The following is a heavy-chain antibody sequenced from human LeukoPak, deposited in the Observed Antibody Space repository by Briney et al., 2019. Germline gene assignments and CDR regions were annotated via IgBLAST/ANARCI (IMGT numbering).Heavy chain of an antibody. CDR3: ARESGGDWGYLEC. CDR1: GITFGTYA. Sequence: GGSLRLSCAASGITFGTYAMTWVRQAPGKGLEWVSTIHRSGENTFYSDSVRGRFTISRDDSKRTVYLQMNHLRADDTALYYCARESGGDWGYLECWGQGTLVTVSS. CDR2: IHRSGENT. V-gene: IGHV3-23*01. D-gene: IGHD2-21*01. J-gene: IGHJ4*02.